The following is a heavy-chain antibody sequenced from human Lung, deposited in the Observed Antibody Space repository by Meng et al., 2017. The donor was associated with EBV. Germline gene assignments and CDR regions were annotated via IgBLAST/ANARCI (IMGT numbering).Heavy chain of an antibody. D-gene: IGHD3-10*01. CDR2: LIPMTVVG. V-gene: IGHV1-69*01. J-gene: IGHJ4*02. CDR1: GGTFRSDA. Sequence: QLVQSGGEVKRPGSAVLVSCNTAGGTFRSDAINWVRQAPGQGLVWRGGLIPMTVVGHNEQKFQDRVSIIADESTSTNYLALSSLRSEDTAIYFCASESGRGFTPDYWGQGTLVTVSS. CDR3: ASESGRGFTPDY.